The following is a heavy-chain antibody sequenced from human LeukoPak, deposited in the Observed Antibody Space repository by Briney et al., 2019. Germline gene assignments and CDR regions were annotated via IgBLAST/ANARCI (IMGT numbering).Heavy chain of an antibody. CDR2: FDPEDGET. CDR1: VYTLTELS. CDR3: ATGYRIVGALVFDD. Sequence: ASVTVSRQLSVYTLTELSMHGVRQPPGRGREGMGGFDPEDGETIYAQRLHGRVTMTEDTTTDTAYMELSSLRAEDTAVYYCATGYRIVGALVFDDWGQGTLVTVSS. V-gene: IGHV1-24*01. D-gene: IGHD1-26*01. J-gene: IGHJ4*02.